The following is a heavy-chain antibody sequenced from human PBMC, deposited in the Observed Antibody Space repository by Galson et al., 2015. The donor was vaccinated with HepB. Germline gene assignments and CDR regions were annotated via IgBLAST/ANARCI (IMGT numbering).Heavy chain of an antibody. CDR2: IISSSSYI. Sequence: SLRLSCAASGFTFSSSTMNWVRQAPGKGLEWVSSIISSSSYIYYAHSVKGRFTISRDNSKNTLYLQMNSLRAEDTAVYYCAKEADIVVVVAAIPPDYWGQGTLVTVS. V-gene: IGHV3-21*01. CDR1: GFTFSSST. D-gene: IGHD2-15*01. CDR3: AKEADIVVVVAAIPPDY. J-gene: IGHJ4*02.